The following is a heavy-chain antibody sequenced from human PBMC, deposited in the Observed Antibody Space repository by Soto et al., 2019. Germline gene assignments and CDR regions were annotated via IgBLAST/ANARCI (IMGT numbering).Heavy chain of an antibody. D-gene: IGHD5-18*01. V-gene: IGHV3-30*18. CDR1: GFTFSSYG. Sequence: GGSLRLSCAASGFTFSSYGMHWVRQAPGKGLEWVAVISYDGSNKYYADSVKGRFTISRDNSKNTLYLQMNSLRAEDTAVYYCAKSIVDTDSYYYYGMDVWGQGTTVTVSS. CDR3: AKSIVDTDSYYYYGMDV. CDR2: ISYDGSNK. J-gene: IGHJ6*02.